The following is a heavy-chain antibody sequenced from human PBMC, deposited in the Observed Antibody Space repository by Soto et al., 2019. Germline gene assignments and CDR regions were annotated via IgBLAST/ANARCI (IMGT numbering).Heavy chain of an antibody. CDR3: AKDTRYYDILTGHGAFGI. Sequence: EVQLLESGGGLVQPGGSLRLSCAASGFTFSNYSVSWVRQAPGKGLEWVSAISGSGGSTYYSDSVKGRFTISRDNSTNTLYLQMNSLRAEATAVYYCAKDTRYYDILTGHGAFGIWGQGTMVTVSS. D-gene: IGHD3-9*01. J-gene: IGHJ3*02. CDR2: ISGSGGST. CDR1: GFTFSNYS. V-gene: IGHV3-23*01.